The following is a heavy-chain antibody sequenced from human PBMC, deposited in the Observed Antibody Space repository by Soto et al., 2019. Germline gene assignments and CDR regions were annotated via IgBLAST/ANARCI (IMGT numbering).Heavy chain of an antibody. J-gene: IGHJ4*02. CDR3: ARDLGGNNYAYFDY. D-gene: IGHD3-16*01. CDR1: GSSISSYC. CDR2: ICNSGST. V-gene: IGHV4-59*01. Sequence: QVQLQESGPGLVKPSETLSLTCTVSGSSISSYCWSWIRQPPGKGLEWIGYICNSGSTNYNPSLKSRVTISVDTSKNQFSLKLSSVTAADTAVYYCARDLGGNNYAYFDYWGQGTLVTVSS.